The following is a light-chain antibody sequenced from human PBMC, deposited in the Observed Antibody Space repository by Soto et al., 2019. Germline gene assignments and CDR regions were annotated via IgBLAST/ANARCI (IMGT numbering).Light chain of an antibody. Sequence: QAVLTQPPSVSGAPGQRGTISCTGSSSSVGAGYDVHWYQHLPGTAPKLLIFSNTNRPSGVPDRFSGSKSGTSVSLAIAGLQAEDEGDYYCQSYDNILSAVVFGGGTQLTVL. CDR1: SSSVGAGYD. V-gene: IGLV1-40*01. CDR3: QSYDNILSAVV. CDR2: SNT. J-gene: IGLJ2*01.